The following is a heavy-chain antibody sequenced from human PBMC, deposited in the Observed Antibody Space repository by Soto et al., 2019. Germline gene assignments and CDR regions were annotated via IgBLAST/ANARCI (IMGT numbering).Heavy chain of an antibody. D-gene: IGHD6-6*01. Sequence: SETLSLTCTVSGGSISSRSYYWGWIRQPPGKGLEWVGSIYYSGSTYYNPSLKSRVTISVDTSKYEFSLKLSSVTAADTAVYYCVRHDSSSSEYHYGMDVWGQGTTVTVSS. V-gene: IGHV4-39*01. J-gene: IGHJ6*02. CDR3: VRHDSSSSEYHYGMDV. CDR2: IYYSGST. CDR1: GGSISSRSYY.